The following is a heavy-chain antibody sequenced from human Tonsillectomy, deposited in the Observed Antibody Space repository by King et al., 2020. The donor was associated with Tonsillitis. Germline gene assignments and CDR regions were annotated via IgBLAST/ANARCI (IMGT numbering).Heavy chain of an antibody. CDR2: LSGGGGST. Sequence: VQLVESGGGLVQPGGSLRLSCAASGFTFSSYAMSLVRQAPGKGLEWVSALSGGGGSTFYADSVKGRFSISRDNSKNTLYLQMHSLRAEDTAVYYCAKEVYRSAGSGAFDIWGQGTIVTVSS. J-gene: IGHJ3*02. D-gene: IGHD6-25*01. CDR1: GFTFSSYA. CDR3: AKEVYRSAGSGAFDI. V-gene: IGHV3-23*04.